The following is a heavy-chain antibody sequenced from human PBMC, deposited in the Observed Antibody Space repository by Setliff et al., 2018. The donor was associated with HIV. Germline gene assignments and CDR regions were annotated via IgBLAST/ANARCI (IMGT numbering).Heavy chain of an antibody. CDR2: INPSNGAT. CDR3: ARGVGATSAQH. CDR1: GYTFTDYF. Sequence: VASVKVSCKASGYTFTDYFIHWVRQAPGQGLEWVGRINPSNGATDFGQKFQGWITMTRDTSSRTAYLEVNRLTSDDTAVYYCARGVGATSAQHWGQGTLVTVSS. J-gene: IGHJ1*01. D-gene: IGHD1-26*01. V-gene: IGHV1-2*04.